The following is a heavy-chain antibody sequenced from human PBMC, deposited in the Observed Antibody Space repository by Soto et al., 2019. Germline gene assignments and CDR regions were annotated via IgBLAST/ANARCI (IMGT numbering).Heavy chain of an antibody. V-gene: IGHV1-2*04. D-gene: IGHD2-2*01. CDR3: ARSMRPAAILIH. Sequence: QVQLVQSGAEVKKPGASVKVSCKASGYTFTGSYIHWVRQAPGQGLEWVGWINPKSGVTLDAQKFQDWITMTRDTSISTVYMWLTRLRSDDTAVYYCARSMRPAAILIHWGQGSLVTVSS. CDR1: GYTFTGSY. CDR2: INPKSGVT. J-gene: IGHJ4*02.